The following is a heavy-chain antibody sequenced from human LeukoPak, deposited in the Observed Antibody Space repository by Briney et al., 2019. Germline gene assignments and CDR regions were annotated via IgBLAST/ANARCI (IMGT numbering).Heavy chain of an antibody. CDR3: ATNPYVTFYSMDV. CDR1: GYTFTGYY. D-gene: IGHD3-10*02. V-gene: IGHV1-2*02. J-gene: IGHJ6*02. CDR2: INSISGGT. Sequence: GASVKVSCKASGYTFTGYYIHWVRQAPGQGLEWMGWINSISGGTQYAQKFQGRVTMTSDTSISTAYMELSRLTSDDTAVCYCATNPYVTFYSMDVWGRGTTVTVSS.